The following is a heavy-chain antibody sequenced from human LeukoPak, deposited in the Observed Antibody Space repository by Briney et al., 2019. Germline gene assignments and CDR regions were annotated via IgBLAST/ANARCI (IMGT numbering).Heavy chain of an antibody. V-gene: IGHV4-31*03. CDR2: IYYSGST. CDR3: ARTTMARGVTFDY. CDR1: GGSISSGGYY. J-gene: IGHJ4*02. D-gene: IGHD3-10*01. Sequence: SETLSLTCTVSGGSISSGGYYWSWIRQHPGKGLEWIGYIYYSGSTYYNPSLKSRVTISVDTSKNQFSLKLSSVTAADTAVYYCARTTMARGVTFDYWGQGTLVTVSS.